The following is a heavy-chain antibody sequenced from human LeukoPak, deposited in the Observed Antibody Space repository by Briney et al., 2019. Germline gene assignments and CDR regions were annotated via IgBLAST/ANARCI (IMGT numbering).Heavy chain of an antibody. CDR2: ITWNSGIM. D-gene: IGHD1-1*01. CDR1: GFTFGDYS. Sequence: PGRSLRLSCAASGFTFGDYSMHWVRQAPGEGLEWVSGITWNSGIMGYADSVKGRFAISRDNAKSSLYLQMNSLRTEDTSFYYCAKGPTEKPGTHAANAWDLGGQEPLVPVS. J-gene: IGHJ5*02. V-gene: IGHV3-9*01. CDR3: AKGPTEKPGTHAANAWDL.